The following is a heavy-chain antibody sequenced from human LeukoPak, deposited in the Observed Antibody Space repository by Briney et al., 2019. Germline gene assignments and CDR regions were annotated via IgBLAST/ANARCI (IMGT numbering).Heavy chain of an antibody. D-gene: IGHD1-1*01. CDR1: GFTFSTYW. V-gene: IGHV3-7*03. J-gene: IGHJ4*02. Sequence: GGSLRLSCTASGFTFSTYWMTWVRQAPGKGLEWVANVKQDGSEKHYVDSVKGRYTISRDKTKNSLCLQMNSLRAADTAVYYCARSAGDYWGQGALVTV. CDR3: ARSAGDY. CDR2: VKQDGSEK.